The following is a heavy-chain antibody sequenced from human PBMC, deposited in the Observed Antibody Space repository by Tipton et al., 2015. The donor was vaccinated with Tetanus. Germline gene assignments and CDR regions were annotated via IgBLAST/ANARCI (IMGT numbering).Heavy chain of an antibody. CDR1: GGSISSYY. D-gene: IGHD4-17*01. J-gene: IGHJ6*02. CDR3: ARDRGLTTGGGIGMDV. CDR2: IYYTGNT. Sequence: LRLSYTVSGGSISSYYWSWIRQPPGKGLEWIGYIYYTGNTNYNPSLKSRVTISVDTSKSQFSLKLSSVTAADTAVYYCARDRGLTTGGGIGMDVWGQGTTVTVSS. V-gene: IGHV4-59*01.